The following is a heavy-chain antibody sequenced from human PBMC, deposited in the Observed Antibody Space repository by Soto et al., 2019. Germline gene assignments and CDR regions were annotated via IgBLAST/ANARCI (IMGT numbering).Heavy chain of an antibody. CDR2: INHSGST. V-gene: IGHV4-34*01. CDR1: GGSFSGYY. D-gene: IGHD2-15*01. Sequence: SETLSLTCAVYGGSFSGYYWSWIRQPPGKGLEWIGEINHSGSTNYNPSLKSRVTISVDTSKNQFSLKLSSVTAADTAVYYCARGASPVVVVAATGYNWFEPWGQGTLVTVSS. CDR3: ARGASPVVVVAATGYNWFEP. J-gene: IGHJ5*02.